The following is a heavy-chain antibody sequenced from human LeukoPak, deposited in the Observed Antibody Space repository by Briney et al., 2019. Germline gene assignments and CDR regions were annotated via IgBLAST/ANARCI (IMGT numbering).Heavy chain of an antibody. D-gene: IGHD1-26*01. V-gene: IGHV4-59*01. Sequence: SETLSLTCTVSGGSITSDYWSWIRQPPGKGLESIGYIYYSGSTNYNPSLKSRVTISVDTSKNQFSLKLSSVTAADTAVYYCARVASVGATRALDYWGQGTLVTVFS. CDR2: IYYSGST. CDR3: ARVASVGATRALDY. J-gene: IGHJ4*02. CDR1: GGSITSDY.